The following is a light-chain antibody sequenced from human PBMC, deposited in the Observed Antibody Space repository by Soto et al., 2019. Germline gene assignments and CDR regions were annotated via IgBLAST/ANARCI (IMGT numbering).Light chain of an antibody. CDR1: QSVRSNY. CDR3: QQYGSSPRT. CDR2: GVF. J-gene: IGKJ1*01. V-gene: IGKV3-20*01. Sequence: TQSPGTLSLSPGERATLSCRASQSVRSNYLAWYQQKPGQAPRLLIYGVFNRATGIPDRFSGSGSGTDFTLTISRLESEDFAVYYCQQYGSSPRTFGQGTKVDIK.